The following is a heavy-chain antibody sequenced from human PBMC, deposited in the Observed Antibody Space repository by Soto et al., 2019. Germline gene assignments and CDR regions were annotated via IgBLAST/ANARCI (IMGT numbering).Heavy chain of an antibody. Sequence: QVQLRESGPGLVEPSQTLSLTCTASGDSINTFSYFWSWIRQHPQKGLEWIGYVHSTGKTYYNPYRESLVTISIDTSENKFSLDMDSLTAADTDVYYCARRGTYDFDYWGQGIRVTVSS. V-gene: IGHV4-31*01. CDR2: VHSTGKT. CDR3: ARRGTYDFDY. D-gene: IGHD4-17*01. J-gene: IGHJ4*02. CDR1: GDSINTFSYF.